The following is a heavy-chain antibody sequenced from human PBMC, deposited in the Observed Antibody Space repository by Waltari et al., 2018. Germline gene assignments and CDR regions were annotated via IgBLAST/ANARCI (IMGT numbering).Heavy chain of an antibody. V-gene: IGHV3-53*02. J-gene: IGHJ4*02. CDR3: ATHILGRVY. CDR1: GFSVSSNF. CDR2: IETGGST. Sequence: EVQLVETGGDLIQPGGSLRLSCAASGFSVSSNFTSWFRQAPGRGLEWVSLIETGGSTYYADSVKGRFTISRDNSKNALYFQMNSLRVDDAAVYYCATHILGRVYWGQGTLVTVSS. D-gene: IGHD3-3*02.